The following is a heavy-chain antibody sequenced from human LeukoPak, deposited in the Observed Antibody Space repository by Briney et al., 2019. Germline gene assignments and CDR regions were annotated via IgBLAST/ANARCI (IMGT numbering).Heavy chain of an antibody. J-gene: IGHJ4*02. V-gene: IGHV1-18*01. CDR2: ISVYNGHT. CDR3: ARVRNSGFRYVDS. Sequence: ASVKVSCKASAYTFTSYGISWVRQAPGQGLECMGWISVYNGHTNYAQNLQGRVTMTTDTSTSTAYMELRSLRSDDTAVYYCARVRNSGFRYVDSWGQGTLVTVSS. CDR1: AYTFTSYG. D-gene: IGHD5-12*01.